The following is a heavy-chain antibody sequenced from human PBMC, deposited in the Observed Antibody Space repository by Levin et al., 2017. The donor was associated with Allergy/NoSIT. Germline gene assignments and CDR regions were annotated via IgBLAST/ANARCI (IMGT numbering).Heavy chain of an antibody. V-gene: IGHV3-53*01. Sequence: PGGSLRLSCAASGFTVSSNYMSWVRRAPGKGLEWVSILYSGGSAYFADSVKGRFTISRDNSKNTVFLQMSSLRAEDTCVYYCASVPPRGGGYYLDYWGQGTLVTVAS. D-gene: IGHD3-22*01. CDR1: GFTVSSNY. CDR2: LYSGGSA. CDR3: ASVPPRGGGYYLDY. J-gene: IGHJ4*02.